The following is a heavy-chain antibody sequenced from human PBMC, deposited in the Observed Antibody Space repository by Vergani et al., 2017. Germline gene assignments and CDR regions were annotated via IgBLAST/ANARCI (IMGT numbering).Heavy chain of an antibody. CDR3: TSLLWFGESP. CDR1: GFTFSSYG. D-gene: IGHD3-10*01. J-gene: IGHJ5*02. CDR2: ISYDGSNK. Sequence: QVQLVESGGGVVQPGRSLRLSCAASGFTFSSYGMHWVRQAPGKGLEWVAVISYDGSNKYYADSVKGRFTISRDNSKNTLYLQMNSLKTEDTAVYYCTSLLWFGESPWGQGTLVTVSS. V-gene: IGHV3-30*03.